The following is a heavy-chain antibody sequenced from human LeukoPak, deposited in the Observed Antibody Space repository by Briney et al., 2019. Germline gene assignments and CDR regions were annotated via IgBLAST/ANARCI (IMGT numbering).Heavy chain of an antibody. D-gene: IGHD3-22*01. V-gene: IGHV3-21*01. Sequence: GGSLRLSCAASGFTFSSYSMNWVRQAPGKGLEWVSSISSSSSYIYYADSVKGRFTISRDNAKNSLYLQMNSLRAEDTAVYYCARNPYPYYDSSSPHAFDIWGQGTMVTVSS. CDR2: ISSSSSYI. J-gene: IGHJ3*02. CDR1: GFTFSSYS. CDR3: ARNPYPYYDSSSPHAFDI.